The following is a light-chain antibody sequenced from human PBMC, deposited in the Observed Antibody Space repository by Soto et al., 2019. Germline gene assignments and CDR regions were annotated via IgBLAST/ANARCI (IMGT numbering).Light chain of an antibody. J-gene: IGKJ5*01. CDR3: QQYGSSPRIT. CDR1: QNVSSSY. Sequence: EIVLTQSPGTLSLSPGERATLSCRASQNVSSSYLAWYQQKPCQAPWLLIYGASSRATGIPDRFSGSVSGTDFTLTISRLEPEDFAVYYCQQYGSSPRITFGQGTRLEIK. CDR2: GAS. V-gene: IGKV3-20*01.